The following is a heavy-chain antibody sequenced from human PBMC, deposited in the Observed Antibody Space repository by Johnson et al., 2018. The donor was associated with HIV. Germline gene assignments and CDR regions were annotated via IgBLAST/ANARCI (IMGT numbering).Heavy chain of an antibody. J-gene: IGHJ3*02. CDR3: ARDGGYCSSTSCFRHWASAFDI. V-gene: IGHV3-30*02. D-gene: IGHD2-2*01. Sequence: QVQLVESGGGVVQPGGSLRLSCVASGFNFSTYGMHWVRQAPGKGLEWVAFIRYDGNNKYYADSVKGRFTISRDNSKNTLYLQMNSRRAEDTAVYYCARDGGYCSSTSCFRHWASAFDIWGQGTMVTVSS. CDR1: GFNFSTYG. CDR2: IRYDGNNK.